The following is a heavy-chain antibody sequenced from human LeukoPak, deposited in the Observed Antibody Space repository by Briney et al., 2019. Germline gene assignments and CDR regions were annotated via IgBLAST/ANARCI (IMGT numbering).Heavy chain of an antibody. CDR2: IYYSGST. V-gene: IGHV4-39*01. D-gene: IGHD3-22*01. J-gene: IGHJ4*02. Sequence: SQTLSLTWTLSAGSTSSSSYYWGWLRHPPGKGLEWIGSIYYSGSTYYHPSLKSRVAISVDTSKNQFSLKLSSVTAADTAVYYCARHLRSSSSGYYLPLDYWGQGTLVTVSS. CDR3: ARHLRSSSSGYYLPLDY. CDR1: AGSTSSSSYY.